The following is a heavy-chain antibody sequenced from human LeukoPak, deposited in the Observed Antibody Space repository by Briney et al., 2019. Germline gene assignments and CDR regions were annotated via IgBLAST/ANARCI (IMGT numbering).Heavy chain of an antibody. J-gene: IGHJ4*01. D-gene: IGHD5-24*01. CDR3: AKDRYTFDY. Sequence: GGSLRLSCAASGFTFSTYAMHWVRQAPGKGLEWVAFIRYDGSNKYYADSVKGRFTISRDNSKNTLYLRMNSLGAEDTAVYYCAKDRYTFDYWGHGTLVTVSS. V-gene: IGHV3-30*02. CDR2: IRYDGSNK. CDR1: GFTFSTYA.